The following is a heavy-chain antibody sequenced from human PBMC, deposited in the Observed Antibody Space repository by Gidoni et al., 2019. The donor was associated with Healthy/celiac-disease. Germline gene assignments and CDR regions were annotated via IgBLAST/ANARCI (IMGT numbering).Heavy chain of an antibody. Sequence: QVQLVQSGAELKQPDDSMSVSFQESDYTFPTYYMHWVRQAPGQGLEWMGIINPSGGSTSYEQKFQGRVTMIRDTSTSTVYMELSSLRSEDTAVYYCARPSILTGSKSAFDIWGQGTMVTVSS. CDR3: ARPSILTGSKSAFDI. J-gene: IGHJ3*02. CDR2: INPSGGST. D-gene: IGHD3-9*01. V-gene: IGHV1-46*01. CDR1: DYTFPTYY.